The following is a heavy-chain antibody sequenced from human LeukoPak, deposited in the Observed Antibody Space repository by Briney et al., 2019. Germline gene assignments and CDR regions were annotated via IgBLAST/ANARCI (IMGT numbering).Heavy chain of an antibody. Sequence: GGSLRLSCAASRFTFSDYWMHWVRQAPGKGLVWVSRINSDASRPSYADSVKGRFTTSRDNAKNTLYLQMNSLRVEDTALYYCARETREAGSGDHQTDSFDIWGQGTMVSVSS. J-gene: IGHJ3*02. CDR2: INSDASRP. CDR3: ARETREAGSGDHQTDSFDI. V-gene: IGHV3-74*01. D-gene: IGHD2-15*01. CDR1: RFTFSDYW.